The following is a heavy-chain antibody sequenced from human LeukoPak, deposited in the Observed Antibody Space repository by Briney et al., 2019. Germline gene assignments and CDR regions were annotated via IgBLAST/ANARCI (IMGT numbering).Heavy chain of an antibody. CDR1: GFTFSSYG. CDR3: AKDLRVEMATIWLEYAFDI. Sequence: QPGGSLRLSCAASGFTFSSYGMHWVRQAPGKGLEWVAFIRYDGSNKYYADSVKGRFTISRDNSKNTLYLQMNSLRAEDTAVYYCAKDLRVEMATIWLEYAFDIWGQGTMVTVSS. J-gene: IGHJ3*02. V-gene: IGHV3-30*02. D-gene: IGHD5-24*01. CDR2: IRYDGSNK.